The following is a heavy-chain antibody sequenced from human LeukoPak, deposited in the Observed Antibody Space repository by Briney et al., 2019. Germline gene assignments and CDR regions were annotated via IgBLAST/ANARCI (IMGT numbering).Heavy chain of an antibody. CDR3: ATYGTPTTGYYFDC. V-gene: IGHV3-11*01. J-gene: IGHJ4*02. CDR1: GLTFSDYY. CDR2: ISGSGRTI. D-gene: IGHD4-11*01. Sequence: GGSLRLSCAASGLTFSDYYMSWIRQAPGKGLEWVSYISGSGRTIYYAALVRGRLTITRDNGKNSLFLQMNSLGDEDTAVYYCATYGTPTTGYYFDCWGQGNLVTVSS.